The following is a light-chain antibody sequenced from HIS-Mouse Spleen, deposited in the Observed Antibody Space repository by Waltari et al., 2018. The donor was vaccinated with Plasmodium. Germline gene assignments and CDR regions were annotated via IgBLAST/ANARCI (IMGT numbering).Light chain of an antibody. CDR2: GDS. J-gene: IGLJ3*02. CDR3: YSTDSSGNHRV. V-gene: IGLV3-10*01. CDR1: ALPKKY. Sequence: SYELTQPPSVSVSPGQTARITCPGDALPKKYDYLYQQKSGQAPVLVIYGDSKRTPGIPGRFSGSSSGTMATLTISGAQVEDEADYYCYSTDSSGNHRVFGGGTKLTVL.